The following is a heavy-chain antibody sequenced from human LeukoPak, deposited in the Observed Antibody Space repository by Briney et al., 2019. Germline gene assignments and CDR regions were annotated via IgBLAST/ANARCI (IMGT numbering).Heavy chain of an antibody. CDR1: GGSFSGYY. Sequence: SETLSLTCAVYGGSFSGYYWSWIRQPPGKGLEWIGEINHSGSTNYNPSLMSRVTISVDTSKNQFSLKLSSVTAADTAVYYCARGVGYSYGHDYWGQGTLVTVSS. D-gene: IGHD5-18*01. CDR3: ARGVGYSYGHDY. V-gene: IGHV4-34*01. J-gene: IGHJ4*02. CDR2: INHSGST.